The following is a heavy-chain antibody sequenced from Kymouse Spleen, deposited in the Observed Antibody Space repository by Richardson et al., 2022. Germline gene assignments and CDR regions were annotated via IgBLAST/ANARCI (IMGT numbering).Heavy chain of an antibody. D-gene: IGHD2-21*02. Sequence: QVQLQESGPGLVKPSGTLSLTCAVSGGSISSSNWWSWVRQPPGKGLEWIGEIYHSGSTNYNPSLKSRVTISVDKSKNQFSLKLSSVTAADTAVYYCARDQPYCGGDCYSDAFDIWGQGTMVTVSS. CDR1: GGSISSSNW. J-gene: IGHJ3*02. CDR3: ARDQPYCGGDCYSDAFDI. V-gene: IGHV4-4*02. CDR2: IYHSGST.